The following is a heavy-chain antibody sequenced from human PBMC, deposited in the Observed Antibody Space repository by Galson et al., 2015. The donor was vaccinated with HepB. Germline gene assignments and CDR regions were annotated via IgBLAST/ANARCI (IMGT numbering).Heavy chain of an antibody. V-gene: IGHV1-69*13. J-gene: IGHJ5*02. Sequence: SVKVSCKASGGIFGIYVISWVRQAPGQGLEWMGGIIPVYGSANYAQKFQGRVTFTADASTSTAYMEIASLKSEDTATYYCARLVAVDGSGDNPFDPWGQGTLVTVSS. CDR1: GGIFGIYV. CDR3: ARLVAVDGSGDNPFDP. CDR2: IIPVYGSA. D-gene: IGHD3-10*01.